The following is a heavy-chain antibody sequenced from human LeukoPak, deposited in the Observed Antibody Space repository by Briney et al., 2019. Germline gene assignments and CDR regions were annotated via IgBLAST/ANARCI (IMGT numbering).Heavy chain of an antibody. J-gene: IGHJ4*02. CDR1: GFTFSSYE. CDR3: ARDADSSGYNVAYFDY. V-gene: IGHV3-48*03. CDR2: ISSSGSTI. D-gene: IGHD3-22*01. Sequence: GGSLRLSCAASGFTFSSYEMNWVRQAPGKGLEWVSYISSSGSTIYYADSVKGRFTISRDNSKNTLYLQMNSLRAEDTAVHYCARDADSSGYNVAYFDYWGQGTLVTVSS.